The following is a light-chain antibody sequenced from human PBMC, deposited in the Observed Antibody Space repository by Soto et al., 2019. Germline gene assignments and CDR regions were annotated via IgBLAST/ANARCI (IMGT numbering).Light chain of an antibody. CDR1: QTISSW. CDR2: KAS. V-gene: IGKV1-5*03. Sequence: DIQMTQSPSTLSGSVGYRFTITCRASQTISSWLAWYQQKPGKAPKLLIYKASTLKSGVPSRFSGGGSGTEFTLTISSLQPDDIATYSCQQYNSYSWTFGQGTTVDIK. J-gene: IGKJ1*01. CDR3: QQYNSYSWT.